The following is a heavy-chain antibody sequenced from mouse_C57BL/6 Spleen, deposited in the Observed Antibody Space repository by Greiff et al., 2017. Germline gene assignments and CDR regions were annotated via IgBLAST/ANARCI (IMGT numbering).Heavy chain of an antibody. Sequence: QVQLQQPGAELVRPGASVKLSCKASGYTFTDYYINWVKQRPGQGLEWIGRINPSSGNTNYNEKFKGKATLTAEKSSSTAYMQLSSLTSEYYAVYVCARGGTGPNYFDYWGQGTTLTVSS. CDR3: ARGGTGPNYFDY. J-gene: IGHJ2*01. D-gene: IGHD4-1*01. CDR1: GYTFTDYY. CDR2: INPSSGNT. V-gene: IGHV1-76*01.